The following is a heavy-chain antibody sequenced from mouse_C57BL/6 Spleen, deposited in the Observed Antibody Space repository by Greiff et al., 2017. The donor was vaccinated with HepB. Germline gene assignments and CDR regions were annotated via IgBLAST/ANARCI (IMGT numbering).Heavy chain of an antibody. D-gene: IGHD1-1*01. V-gene: IGHV1-50*01. J-gene: IGHJ3*01. CDR2: IDPSDSYT. CDR3: ARRDYYGSSYPFAY. Sequence: QVQLQQPGAELVKPGASVKLSCKASGYTFTSSWMQWVKQRPGQGLEWIGEIDPSDSYTNYNQKFKGKATLTVDPSSSTAYMQLSSLTSEDSAVYYCARRDYYGSSYPFAYWGQGTLVTVSA. CDR1: GYTFTSSW.